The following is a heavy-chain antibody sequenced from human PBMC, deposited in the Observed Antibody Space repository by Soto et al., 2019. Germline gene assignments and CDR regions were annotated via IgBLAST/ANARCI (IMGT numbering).Heavy chain of an antibody. CDR3: ARIATSGTLNWFDP. J-gene: IGHJ5*02. V-gene: IGHV1-8*01. Sequence: ASVKVSCKASGYAFSNNDISWVRHVTGQGLEWMGWMNPNGGNGGYAQKFQGRVTMTRDTSTSTAYVEPSSLASDYTAIYYCARIATSGTLNWFDPWGQGTLVTVSS. CDR1: GYAFSNND. CDR2: MNPNGGNG.